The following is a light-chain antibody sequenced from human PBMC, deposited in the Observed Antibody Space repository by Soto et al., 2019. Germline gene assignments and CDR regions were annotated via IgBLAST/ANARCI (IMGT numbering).Light chain of an antibody. CDR1: QSVSSN. CDR2: GAS. Sequence: EIVMTQSPATLSVSPGERATLSCRASQSVSSNLAWYQQKPGQAPRLLIYGASTRATGIPARFSGSGSGTEFTLTISSLQSEDFADYYCQQYNNWPRTFGGGTKVDIK. V-gene: IGKV3-15*01. CDR3: QQYNNWPRT. J-gene: IGKJ4*01.